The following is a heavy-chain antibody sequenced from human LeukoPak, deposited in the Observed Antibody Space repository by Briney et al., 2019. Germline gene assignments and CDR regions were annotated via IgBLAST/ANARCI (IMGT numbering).Heavy chain of an antibody. J-gene: IGHJ5*02. CDR2: IHSRGST. CDR1: GGSISSSNYY. V-gene: IGHV4-39*07. CDR3: ARDLGRASWWFDP. Sequence: SETLSLTCIVSGGSISSSNYYWGWIRQSPGKGLEWIGSIHSRGSTYYNPSLKSRVIVSSDMSKNQFSLMLNSVTAADTAVYYCARDLGRASWWFDPWGQGTLVTVSS.